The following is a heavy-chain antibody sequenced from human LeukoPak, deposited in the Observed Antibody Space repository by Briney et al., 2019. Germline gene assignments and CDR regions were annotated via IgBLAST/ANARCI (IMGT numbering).Heavy chain of an antibody. D-gene: IGHD3-22*01. Sequence: SETLSLTCAVYGGSFSGYFWSWIRQPPGKGLEWIGEINHSSRSTNWNPSLKSRVTISLDTSKKQFSLKLNSVTAADTAVYYCARDRYYYDSSGYYLLDYWGQGTLVTVSS. V-gene: IGHV4-34*01. J-gene: IGHJ4*02. CDR1: GGSFSGYF. CDR3: ARDRYYYDSSGYYLLDY. CDR2: INHSSRST.